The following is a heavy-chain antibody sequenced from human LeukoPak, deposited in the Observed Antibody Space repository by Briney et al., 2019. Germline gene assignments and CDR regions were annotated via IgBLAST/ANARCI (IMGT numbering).Heavy chain of an antibody. Sequence: PSETLSLTCNVSVGSISSGGYYWSWIRQPPGKGLEWIGYIYYSGSTYYKPSLKSRVTISVDTSKNQFSLKLSSVTAADTVVYYCARAAYDSSGYYLNYWGQGTLVSVSS. CDR2: IYYSGST. CDR1: VGSISSGGYY. V-gene: IGHV4-31*03. CDR3: ARAAYDSSGYYLNY. J-gene: IGHJ4*02. D-gene: IGHD3-22*01.